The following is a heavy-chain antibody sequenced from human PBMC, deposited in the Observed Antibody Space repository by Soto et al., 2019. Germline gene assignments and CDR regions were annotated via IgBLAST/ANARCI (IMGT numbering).Heavy chain of an antibody. CDR1: GFTFSDYY. J-gene: IGHJ4*02. Sequence: PVGSLRLSCAASGFTFSDYYMSWIRQAPGKGLEWISYISNNSNYKNHADSVRGRFTISRDNAKNSLYLQMNGLRAEDTAVYYCARAKGYYHNIGSDSWGPGNLVTVFS. CDR3: ARAKGYYHNIGSDS. V-gene: IGHV3-11*06. D-gene: IGHD3-22*01. CDR2: ISNNSNYK.